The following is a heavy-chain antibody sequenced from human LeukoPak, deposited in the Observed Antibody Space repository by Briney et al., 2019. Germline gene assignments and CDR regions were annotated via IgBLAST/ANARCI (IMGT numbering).Heavy chain of an antibody. Sequence: GASVKVSCKASGYTFTNYGISWVRQAPGQGLEWMGIINPSGGSTGYAQKFQGRVTMTRDTSISTAYMELSRLRSDDTAVYYCARVTGLRTIFGVVKPYFDYWGQGTLVTVSS. D-gene: IGHD3-3*01. CDR2: INPSGGST. J-gene: IGHJ4*02. CDR3: ARVTGLRTIFGVVKPYFDY. V-gene: IGHV1-46*01. CDR1: GYTFTNYG.